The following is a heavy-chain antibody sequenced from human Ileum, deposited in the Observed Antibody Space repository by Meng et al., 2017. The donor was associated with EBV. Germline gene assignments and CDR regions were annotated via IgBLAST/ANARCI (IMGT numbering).Heavy chain of an antibody. CDR3: ASSDYYRSDY. V-gene: IGHV4-4*02. CDR2: TSHSGST. CDR1: GGSISRSDW. Sequence: QVQLQESGPGLVKPSETLSLTCAVSGGSISRSDWLSWVRQHPGKGLEWIGETSHSGSTNYSPSLKSRVTISLDKSKNQLSLKLNYVPAADTAVYYCASSDYYRSDYWGQGTLVTVSS. J-gene: IGHJ4*02. D-gene: IGHD3-22*01.